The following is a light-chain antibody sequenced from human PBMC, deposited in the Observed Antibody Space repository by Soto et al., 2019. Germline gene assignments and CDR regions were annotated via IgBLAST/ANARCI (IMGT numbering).Light chain of an antibody. CDR3: QAWDSGSVV. V-gene: IGLV3-1*01. J-gene: IGLJ2*01. CDR1: RLDDKY. Sequence: SYELIQPPSVSVSPGQTATITCSGARLDDKYACWYQQKPRQSPEVVIYQDNKRPSGIPERFSGSNSENTATLTLSGTQAMDEADYYCQAWDSGSVVFGEGTKMTVL. CDR2: QDN.